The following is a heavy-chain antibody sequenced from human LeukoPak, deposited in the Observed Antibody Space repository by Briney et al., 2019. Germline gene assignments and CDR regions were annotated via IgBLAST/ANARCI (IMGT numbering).Heavy chain of an antibody. CDR1: GFTFSSYA. CDR2: ISRSDGTT. CDR3: ARDSPNLLYCGGDCPDGVGYYGMDV. Sequence: GGSLRLSCAGSGFTFSSYAMTWVRQAPGTGLEWVSSISRSDGTTYYADSVKGRFTISRDNSKNTLYLQMNSLRAEDTAVYYCARDSPNLLYCGGDCPDGVGYYGMDVWGQGTTVTVSS. V-gene: IGHV3-23*01. J-gene: IGHJ6*02. D-gene: IGHD2-21*02.